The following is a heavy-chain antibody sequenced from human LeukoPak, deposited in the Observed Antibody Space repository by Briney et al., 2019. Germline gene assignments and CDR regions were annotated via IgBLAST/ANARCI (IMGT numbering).Heavy chain of an antibody. CDR1: GGSISSYY. D-gene: IGHD4-17*01. Sequence: SETLSLTCTVSGGSISSYYWSWIRQPPGKGLEWMGYIYYSGSTNYNPSLKSRVTISVDTSKNQFSLKLRSVTAADTAVYYCARAVNGEYPFDYWGQGTLVTVSS. V-gene: IGHV4-59*01. J-gene: IGHJ4*02. CDR3: ARAVNGEYPFDY. CDR2: IYYSGST.